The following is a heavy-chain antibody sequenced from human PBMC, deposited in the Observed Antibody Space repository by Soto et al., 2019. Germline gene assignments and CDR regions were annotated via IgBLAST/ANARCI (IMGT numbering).Heavy chain of an antibody. J-gene: IGHJ5*02. CDR1: GYTFSTYG. CDR2: IGADNGDT. CDR3: ARDWKGAEGFDP. D-gene: IGHD1-1*01. V-gene: IGHV1-18*01. Sequence: QVQLVQSGAEVKKPGASVKVSCKASGYTFSTYGFSWVRQAPGQGLEWMGWIGADNGDTNYAQNFQGRVTMTTDTSTTTSYMELRSLTSDDTAVYFCARDWKGAEGFDPWGQGTLVTASS.